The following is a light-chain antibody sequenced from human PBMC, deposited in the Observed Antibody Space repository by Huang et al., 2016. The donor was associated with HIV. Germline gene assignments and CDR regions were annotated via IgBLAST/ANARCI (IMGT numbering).Light chain of an antibody. CDR2: GAS. J-gene: IGKJ1*01. Sequence: EIVLTQSPGTLSLSPGERATLSCRASQSVSSSYLAWYQQKPGQAPRLLIYGASSRATGIPDRVSGSGSGTDFTLTISRLEPEDFALYYCQQYGSYLRTFGQGTKVEIK. CDR1: QSVSSSY. V-gene: IGKV3-20*01. CDR3: QQYGSYLRT.